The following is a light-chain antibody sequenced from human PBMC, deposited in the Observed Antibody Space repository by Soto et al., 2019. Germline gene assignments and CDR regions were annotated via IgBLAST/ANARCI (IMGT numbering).Light chain of an antibody. CDR1: SSDIGAGYR. Sequence: QSVLTQPPSVSGAPGERVTISCTGSSSDIGAGYRVRWYQQVPGTAPKLLIYDNTNRPSGVSVRFSGSKSGTSASLAISGLQAEDEADYYCSSFAANDNVVFGGGTKLTVL. V-gene: IGLV1-40*01. J-gene: IGLJ3*02. CDR2: DNT. CDR3: SSFAANDNVV.